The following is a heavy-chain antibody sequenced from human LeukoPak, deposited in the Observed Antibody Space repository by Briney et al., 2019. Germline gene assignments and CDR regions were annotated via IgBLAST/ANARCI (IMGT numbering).Heavy chain of an antibody. V-gene: IGHV1-18*01. J-gene: IGHJ4*02. CDR3: ASGMVYCSSTSCYTGFDY. CDR1: GGTFSSYA. CDR2: ISAYNGNT. D-gene: IGHD2-2*02. Sequence: ASVKVSCKASGGTFSSYALSWVRQAPGQGLEWMGWISAYNGNTNYAQKLQGRVTMTTDTSTSTAYMELRSLRSDDTAVYYCASGMVYCSSTSCYTGFDYWGQGTLVTVSS.